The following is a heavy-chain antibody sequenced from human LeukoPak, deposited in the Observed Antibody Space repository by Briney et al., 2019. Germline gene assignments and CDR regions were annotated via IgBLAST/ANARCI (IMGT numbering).Heavy chain of an antibody. CDR3: ARSSGWYHRGPDYYYYYMDV. V-gene: IGHV3-21*01. Sequence: GGSLRLSCAASGFTFSSYEMNWVRQAPGKGLEWVSSISSSSNYIYYADSVKGRFTISRDNAKNSLYLQMNSLRAEDTAIYYCARSSGWYHRGPDYYYYYMDVWGKGTTVTVS. J-gene: IGHJ6*03. CDR2: ISSSSNYI. D-gene: IGHD6-19*01. CDR1: GFTFSSYE.